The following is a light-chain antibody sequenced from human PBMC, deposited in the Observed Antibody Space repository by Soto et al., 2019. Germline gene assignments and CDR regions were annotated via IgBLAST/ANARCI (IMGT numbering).Light chain of an antibody. CDR1: SSDVGSYEF. J-gene: IGLJ1*01. CDR2: EGS. CDR3: CSYAGGSNV. V-gene: IGLV2-23*03. Sequence: QSVLTQPASVSESPGQSITISCTGTSSDVGSYEFVSWYQQYPGKAPKLMIYEGSKRPSGVSDRFSGSKSGNTASLTISGLQAEDEADYFCCSYAGGSNVFGAGTKVPS.